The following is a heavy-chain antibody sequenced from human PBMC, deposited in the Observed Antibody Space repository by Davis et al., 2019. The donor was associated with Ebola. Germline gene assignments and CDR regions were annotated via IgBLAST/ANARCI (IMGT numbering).Heavy chain of an antibody. J-gene: IGHJ3*01. CDR2: IYPGDSDT. CDR3: ARLVSGSWGENLDV. Sequence: GESLKISCKGSGYRFTTYWIGWVRQMPGKGLEWMGIIYPGDSDTRYSPSFQGQVTISVDKSITTAYLQWSSLQASDTGMYYCARLVSGSWGENLDVWGQGTMVTVSS. CDR1: GYRFTTYW. V-gene: IGHV5-51*01. D-gene: IGHD3-10*01.